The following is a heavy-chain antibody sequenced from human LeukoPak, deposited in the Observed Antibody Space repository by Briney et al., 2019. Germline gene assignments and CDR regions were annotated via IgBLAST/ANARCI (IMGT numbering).Heavy chain of an antibody. CDR1: GYTFTGYY. J-gene: IGHJ4*02. Sequence: ASVTVSCKASGYTFTGYYMHWVRQAPGQGLEWMGWINPSSGGTHYAQKFQGRVTMTRDTSISTAYMELSRLRSDDTAVHYCARDVTDIVVVPAAIGEYRYYFDYRGQGTLVTVSS. CDR2: INPSSGGT. D-gene: IGHD2-2*02. V-gene: IGHV1-2*02. CDR3: ARDVTDIVVVPAAIGEYRYYFDY.